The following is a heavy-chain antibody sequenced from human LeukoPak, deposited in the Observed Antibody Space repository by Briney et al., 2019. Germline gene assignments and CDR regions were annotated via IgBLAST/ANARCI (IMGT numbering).Heavy chain of an antibody. D-gene: IGHD3-10*01. CDR2: LYHDGGT. J-gene: IGHJ4*02. V-gene: IGHV3-53*01. CDR3: VHGWASYGSGSSEFFDY. CDR1: GFTVSSNY. Sequence: GGSLRLSCAASGFTVSSNYMGWVRQAPGKGLEYVSVLYHDGGTYSADSVKGRFTISRDDSKNTLYLQMNSPRVEDTAVYYCVHGWASYGSGSSEFFDYWGQGSLVTVSS.